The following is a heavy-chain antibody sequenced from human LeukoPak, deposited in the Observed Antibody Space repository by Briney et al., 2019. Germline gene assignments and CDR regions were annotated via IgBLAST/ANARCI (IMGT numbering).Heavy chain of an antibody. Sequence: SETLSLTCTVSGGSISSYYWSWIRQPPGKGLEWIGYIYYSGSTNYNPSLKSRVTISVDTSKNQFSLKLSSVTAADTAVYYCAGTTVTTFIYYYYYMDVWGKGTTVTVSS. CDR2: IYYSGST. CDR3: AGTTVTTFIYYYYYMDV. J-gene: IGHJ6*03. CDR1: GGSISSYY. D-gene: IGHD4-17*01. V-gene: IGHV4-59*01.